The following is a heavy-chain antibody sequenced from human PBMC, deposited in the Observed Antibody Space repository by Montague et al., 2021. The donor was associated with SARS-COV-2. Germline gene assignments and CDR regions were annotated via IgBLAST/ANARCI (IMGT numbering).Heavy chain of an antibody. V-gene: IGHV4-59*08. CDR3: ARRAYSSSWYHFDY. D-gene: IGHD6-13*01. Sequence: SETLSLTCTVSGGSISNYYWSWIRQPPGKGLEWIGYIYYSGSTNYNPSLKSRVTISVDTSKNQFSLKLSSVTAADTAVYYCARRAYSSSWYHFDYWGQGTLVTVSS. CDR2: IYYSGST. CDR1: GGSISNYY. J-gene: IGHJ4*02.